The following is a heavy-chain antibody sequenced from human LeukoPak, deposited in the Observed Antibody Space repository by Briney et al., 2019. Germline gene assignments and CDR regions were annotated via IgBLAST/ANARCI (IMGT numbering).Heavy chain of an antibody. CDR3: ARSKTAQGSSSWGSLFWFDP. CDR2: IYYSGST. Sequence: PSETLSLTCTVSGGSTSSYYWSWIRQPPGKGLEWIGYIYYSGSTNYNPSLKSRVTISVDTSKNQFSLKLSSVTAADTAVYYCARSKTAQGSSSWGSLFWFDPWGQGTLVTVSS. J-gene: IGHJ5*02. V-gene: IGHV4-59*01. D-gene: IGHD6-6*01. CDR1: GGSTSSYY.